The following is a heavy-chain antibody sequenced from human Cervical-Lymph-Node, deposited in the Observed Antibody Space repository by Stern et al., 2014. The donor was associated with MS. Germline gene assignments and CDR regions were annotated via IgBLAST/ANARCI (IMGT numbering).Heavy chain of an antibody. J-gene: IGHJ6*02. CDR1: GFTVTNNY. CDR2: IYSGGDT. Sequence: EVQLVESGGNLVQPGGSRRLSCAVSGFTVTNNYMSWVRQAPGKGLEGVSVIYSGGDTYYADSVKGGFTISRDKSKNTLYLQMNSLTEEDTAVYYCVRGTDMDVWGQGTTVTVSS. CDR3: VRGTDMDV. V-gene: IGHV3-66*01.